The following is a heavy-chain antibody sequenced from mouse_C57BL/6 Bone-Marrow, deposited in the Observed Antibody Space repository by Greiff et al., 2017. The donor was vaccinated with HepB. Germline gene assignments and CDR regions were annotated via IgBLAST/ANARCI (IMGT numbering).Heavy chain of an antibody. CDR2: INPNNGGT. J-gene: IGHJ4*01. CDR1: GYTFTDYY. CDR3: ARSVYGNYNYYAMDY. Sequence: VQLQQSGPELVKPGASVKISCKASGYTFTDYYMNWVKQSHGKSLEWIGDINPNNGGTSYNQKFKGKATLTVDKSSSTAYMELRSLTSEDSAVYYCARSVYGNYNYYAMDYWGQGTSVTVSS. D-gene: IGHD2-1*01. V-gene: IGHV1-26*01.